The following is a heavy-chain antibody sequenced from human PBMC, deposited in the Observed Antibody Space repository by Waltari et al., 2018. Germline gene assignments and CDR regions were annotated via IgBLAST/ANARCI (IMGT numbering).Heavy chain of an antibody. J-gene: IGHJ4*02. CDR1: GFTFSSYA. Sequence: QVQMVESGGGVVQPGRSLRLSCAASGFTFSSYAMSWVRQAPGKGLGWVALKAYDGKEKYYADAVKGRFTISRDDCKSARYLQMNSLRAEDTAVYYWARGVVVAAPADYWGQGTLVTVSS. CDR2: KAYDGKEK. D-gene: IGHD2-15*01. CDR3: ARGVVVAAPADY. V-gene: IGHV3-30*01.